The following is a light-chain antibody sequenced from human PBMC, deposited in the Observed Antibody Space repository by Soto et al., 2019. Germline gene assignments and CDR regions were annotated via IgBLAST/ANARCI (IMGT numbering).Light chain of an antibody. CDR1: QSVSSN. V-gene: IGKV3-15*01. J-gene: IGKJ1*01. Sequence: EIVMTQVLAALSVSPGERAALSCRASQSVSSNLAWYQQKPGQAPRLLIYGASTRATGIPARFSGSGSGTEFTLTISSLQSEDFAVYYCQQYNNWLGTFGQGTKV. CDR2: GAS. CDR3: QQYNNWLGT.